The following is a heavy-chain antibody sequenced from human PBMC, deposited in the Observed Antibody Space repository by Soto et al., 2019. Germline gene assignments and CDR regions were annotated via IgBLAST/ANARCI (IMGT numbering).Heavy chain of an antibody. Sequence: GGSLRLSCAASGFTFSSYGMHWVRQAPGKGLEWVAVISYDGSNKYYADSVKGRFTISRDNSKNTLYLQMNSLRAEDTAVYYCAKGGSLYYYFDYWGQGTLVTVSS. CDR1: GFTFSSYG. D-gene: IGHD3-16*01. CDR2: ISYDGSNK. J-gene: IGHJ4*02. CDR3: AKGGSLYYYFDY. V-gene: IGHV3-30*18.